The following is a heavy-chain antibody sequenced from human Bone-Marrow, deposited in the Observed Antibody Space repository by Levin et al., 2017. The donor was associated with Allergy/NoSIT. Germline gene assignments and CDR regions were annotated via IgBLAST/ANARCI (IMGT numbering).Heavy chain of an antibody. J-gene: IGHJ3*02. D-gene: IGHD2-2*01. Sequence: PSETLSLTCTVSGGSITNKNYFWGWIRQAPGKGLEWIGTLYYVGSTSYNPSLMSRATVSVDTATNQVSLKLSSVIAAGTVLYYCGSAAVEVVPYGFEIWGQGTMLTVS. V-gene: IGHV4-39*01. CDR3: GSAAVEVVPYGFEI. CDR2: LYYVGST. CDR1: GGSITNKNYF.